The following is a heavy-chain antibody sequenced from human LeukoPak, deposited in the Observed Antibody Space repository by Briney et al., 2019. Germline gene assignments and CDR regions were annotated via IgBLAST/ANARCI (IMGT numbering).Heavy chain of an antibody. V-gene: IGHV6-1*01. J-gene: IGHJ5*02. CDR1: GDSVSSNSAA. D-gene: IGHD3-9*01. CDR2: TYYRSKWYN. Sequence: SRTLSLTCAISGDSVSSNSAAWNWIRQSPSRGLEWLGRTYYRSKWYNDYAVSVKSRITINPDTSKNQFSLKLSSVTAADTAVYYCARDDMAPEGWFDPWGQGTLVTVSS. CDR3: ARDDMAPEGWFDP.